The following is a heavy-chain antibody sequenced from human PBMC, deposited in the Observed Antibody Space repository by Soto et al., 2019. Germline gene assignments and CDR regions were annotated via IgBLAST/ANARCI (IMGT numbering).Heavy chain of an antibody. Sequence: PGGTLSLSCEASGFTFSSNGKHWGCQAPGKGLEWVAVISYYGTNEYYEDSVKGRFTISRDNSKNTLYLQMNSLRIEDTAVYFCAKEDPSGRYSLDYWGQGSQVTVSS. J-gene: IGHJ4*02. D-gene: IGHD1-26*01. CDR3: AKEDPSGRYSLDY. CDR2: ISYYGTNE. V-gene: IGHV3-30*18. CDR1: GFTFSSNG.